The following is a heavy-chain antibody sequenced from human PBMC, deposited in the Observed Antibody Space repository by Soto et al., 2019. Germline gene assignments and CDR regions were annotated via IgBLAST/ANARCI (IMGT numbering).Heavy chain of an antibody. J-gene: IGHJ6*02. Sequence: ASVKVSCKASGGTFSSYAISWVRQAPGQGLEWMGGIIPIFGTANYAQKFQGRVTITADESTSTAYMELSSLRSEDTAVYYCGRDWGYTAMVSDYYYGMDVWGQGTTVTVSS. CDR2: IIPIFGTA. CDR3: GRDWGYTAMVSDYYYGMDV. V-gene: IGHV1-69*13. CDR1: GGTFSSYA. D-gene: IGHD5-18*01.